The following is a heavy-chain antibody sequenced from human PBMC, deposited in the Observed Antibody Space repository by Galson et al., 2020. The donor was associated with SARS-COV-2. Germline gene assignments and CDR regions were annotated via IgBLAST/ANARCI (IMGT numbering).Heavy chain of an antibody. D-gene: IGHD3-22*01. V-gene: IGHV2-5*02. CDR1: GFSLSSSGVG. Sequence: SGPTLVKPTQTLTLTCTFSGFSLSSSGVGVGWIRQPPGKALEWLALIYWDDDEHYSPSLKSRLTITKATSKNQVVLQMTNVDPADTGTYYCSHVLYFDDSGYLGFDHWCHGMLFTVST. CDR3: SHVLYFDDSGYLGFDH. CDR2: IYWDDDE. J-gene: IGHJ4*01.